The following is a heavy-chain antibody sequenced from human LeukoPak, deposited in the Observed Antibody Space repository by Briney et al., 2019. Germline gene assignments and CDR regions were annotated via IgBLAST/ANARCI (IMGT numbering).Heavy chain of an antibody. J-gene: IGHJ4*02. D-gene: IGHD1-26*01. CDR2: IIPIFGTA. CDR3: ARGVKGRSGSYYASFDY. Sequence: ASVKVSCKASGGTFSSYAISWVRQAPGQGLEWMGGIIPIFGTANYAQKFQGRVTITTDESTSTAYMELSSLRSEDTAVYYCARGVKGRSGSYYASFDYWGQGTLVIVSS. CDR1: GGTFSSYA. V-gene: IGHV1-69*05.